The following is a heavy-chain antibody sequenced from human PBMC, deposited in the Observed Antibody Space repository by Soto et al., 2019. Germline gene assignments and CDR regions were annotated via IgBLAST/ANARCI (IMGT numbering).Heavy chain of an antibody. Sequence: QVHLQESGPGLVKPSQTLSLTCTVSGGSISNDNYYWSWIRQPPGKGLEWIAYIYYSGGTYFNPSLKSRLTISVDPSKNQFSLKLSSVTAADPAVYYCARTTSPAPFYDASADYERWGQGTLVAGSS. J-gene: IGHJ4*02. D-gene: IGHD3-22*01. CDR3: ARTTSPAPFYDASADYER. CDR2: IYYSGGT. CDR1: GGSISNDNYY. V-gene: IGHV4-30-4*01.